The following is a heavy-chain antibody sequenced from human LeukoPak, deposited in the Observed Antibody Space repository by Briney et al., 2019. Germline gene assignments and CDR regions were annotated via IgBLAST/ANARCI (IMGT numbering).Heavy chain of an antibody. J-gene: IGHJ4*02. V-gene: IGHV4-59*01. CDR3: ARGTTVTFFDY. CDR2: FHSSGST. Sequence: SETLPLTCTVSGGSISSNYWNWIRQPPGMGLEWIGFFHSSGSTNYNPSLKSRVTMSGDTSKNQFSLRLSSVTAADTAVYYCARGTTVTFFDYRGQGTLVTVSS. CDR1: GGSISSNY. D-gene: IGHD4-17*01.